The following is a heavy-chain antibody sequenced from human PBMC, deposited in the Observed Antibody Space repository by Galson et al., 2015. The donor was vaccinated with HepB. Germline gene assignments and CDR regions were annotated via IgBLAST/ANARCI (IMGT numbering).Heavy chain of an antibody. CDR3: ATQYCSSTSCYDSYFDY. CDR2: FSDSAGGA. V-gene: IGHV3-23*01. D-gene: IGHD2-2*01. Sequence: SLRLSCAASGFTFSAYAMTWVRQAPGKGLEWVSSFSDSAGGAFYADSVKGRFTISGDNSKNTLYLVMDSLRAEDTAVYYCATQYCSSTSCYDSYFDYWGQGTLVTVSS. J-gene: IGHJ4*02. CDR1: GFTFSAYA.